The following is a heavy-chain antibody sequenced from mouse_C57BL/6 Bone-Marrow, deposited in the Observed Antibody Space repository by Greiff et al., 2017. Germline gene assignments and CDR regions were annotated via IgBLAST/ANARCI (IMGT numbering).Heavy chain of an antibody. Sequence: EVQLQQSGPELVKPGASVKIPCKASGYTFTDYNMDWVKQSHGKSLEWIGDINPNNGGTIYNQKFKGKATLTVDKSSSTADMELRSLTSEDTAVYYCARPYYYGSSSYYFDYWGQGTTLTVSS. V-gene: IGHV1-18*01. D-gene: IGHD1-1*01. CDR1: GYTFTDYN. CDR2: INPNNGGT. J-gene: IGHJ2*01. CDR3: ARPYYYGSSSYYFDY.